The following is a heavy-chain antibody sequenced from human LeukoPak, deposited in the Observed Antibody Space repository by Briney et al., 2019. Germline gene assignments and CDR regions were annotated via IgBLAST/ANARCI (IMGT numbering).Heavy chain of an antibody. CDR2: ISYDGSNK. CDR3: ARSIAEENWFDP. V-gene: IGHV3-30-3*01. D-gene: IGHD1-14*01. CDR1: GFTFSSYA. J-gene: IGHJ5*02. Sequence: GGSLRLSCAASGFTFSSYAMHWVRQAPGKGLEWVAVISYDGSNKYYADSVKGRFTISRDNSKNTLYLQMNSLRAEDTAVYYCARSIAEENWFDPWGQGTLVTVSS.